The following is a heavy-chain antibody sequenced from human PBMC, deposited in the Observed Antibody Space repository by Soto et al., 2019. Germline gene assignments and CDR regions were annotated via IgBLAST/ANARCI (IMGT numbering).Heavy chain of an antibody. Sequence: SETLSLTCSVSGASVSSNTFYWGWIRQPPGKGLESIANIYYDGSTYYNPSLESRVTISLDTSKNQFSLKLSSVTAADTAVYYCARVWGGAFDFWGQGTMVTVS. CDR3: ARVWGGAFDF. CDR1: GASVSSNTFY. J-gene: IGHJ3*01. V-gene: IGHV4-39*07. D-gene: IGHD3-10*01. CDR2: IYYDGST.